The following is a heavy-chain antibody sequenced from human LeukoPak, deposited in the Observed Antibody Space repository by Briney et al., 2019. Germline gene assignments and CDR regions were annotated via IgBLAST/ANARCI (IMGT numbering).Heavy chain of an antibody. V-gene: IGHV3-30*02. J-gene: IGHJ4*02. Sequence: GGSLRLSCAASGFTFSSYGMHWVRQAPGKGLEWVAFIRYDGSNKYYADSVKGRFTISRDNSKNTLYLQMNSLRAEDTAVYYCARYRTDSYGLDYWGQGTLVTVSS. CDR3: ARYRTDSYGLDY. CDR2: IRYDGSNK. D-gene: IGHD5-18*01. CDR1: GFTFSSYG.